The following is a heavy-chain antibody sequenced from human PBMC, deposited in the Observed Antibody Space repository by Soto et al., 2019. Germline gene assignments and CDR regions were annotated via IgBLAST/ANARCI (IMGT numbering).Heavy chain of an antibody. CDR1: GGSISSYY. D-gene: IGHD3-10*01. J-gene: IGHJ3*02. CDR3: ASRYGSAFDI. V-gene: IGHV4-59*01. CDR2: IYYSGST. Sequence: SETLSLTCTVSGGSISSYYWSWIRQPPGKGLEWIGYIYYSGSTNYNPSLKSRVTISVDTSKNQFSLKLSSVTAADPAVYHCASRYGSAFDIWGQGTMVTVSS.